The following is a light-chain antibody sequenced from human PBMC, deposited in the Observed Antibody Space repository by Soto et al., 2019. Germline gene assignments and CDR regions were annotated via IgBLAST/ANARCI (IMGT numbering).Light chain of an antibody. CDR2: RSS. V-gene: IGKV3-15*01. Sequence: EFVLTQSPATLSLSTGERATLSCRASHSINDDVAWYQQQPGQPPTLVMYRSSARAIGIPARFSGSGSGTEFTLTISSLQSEDFALYYCQQYNNWPIILGQGTRLEIK. CDR1: HSINDD. J-gene: IGKJ5*01. CDR3: QQYNNWPII.